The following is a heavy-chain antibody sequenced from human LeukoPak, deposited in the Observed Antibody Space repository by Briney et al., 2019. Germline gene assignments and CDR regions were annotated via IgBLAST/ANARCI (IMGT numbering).Heavy chain of an antibody. Sequence: GASVKVSCKTSGYTFTSYGISWVRQAPGQGLEWMGWISAYNGNTNYARKFQGRVTMTTDTSTSTAYMELRSLTSDDTAVYYCARDSAYSNYGGYWGQGTLVTVSS. D-gene: IGHD4-11*01. J-gene: IGHJ4*02. V-gene: IGHV1-18*01. CDR3: ARDSAYSNYGGY. CDR1: GYTFTSYG. CDR2: ISAYNGNT.